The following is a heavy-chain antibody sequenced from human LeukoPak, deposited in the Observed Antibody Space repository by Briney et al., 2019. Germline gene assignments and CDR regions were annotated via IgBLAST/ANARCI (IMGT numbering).Heavy chain of an antibody. J-gene: IGHJ5*02. CDR1: GGSISSYY. Sequence: SETLSLTCTVSGGSISSYYWSWIRQPPGKGLEWIGYIYYSGSTSYNPSLKSRVTISVDTSKKQFSLKLSSVTAADTAVYYCARWYYDFWSGHENNWFDPWGQGTLVTVSS. V-gene: IGHV4-59*12. D-gene: IGHD3-3*01. CDR2: IYYSGST. CDR3: ARWYYDFWSGHENNWFDP.